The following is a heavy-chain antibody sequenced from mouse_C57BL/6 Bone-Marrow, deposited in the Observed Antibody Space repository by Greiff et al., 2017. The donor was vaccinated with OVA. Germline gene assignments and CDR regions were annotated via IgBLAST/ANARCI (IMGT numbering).Heavy chain of an antibody. J-gene: IGHJ4*01. D-gene: IGHD1-1*01. CDR1: GYTFTSYW. Sequence: VQLQQPGAELVKPGASVKVSCKASGYTFTSYWMHWVKQRPGQGLEWIGRIHPSDSDTNYTQKFKGKATLTGDKSSSTAYIQLSSLTSEESAVYSCAISLLLRYAMDYWGQGTSVTVSS. CDR3: AISLLLRYAMDY. V-gene: IGHV1-74*01. CDR2: IHPSDSDT.